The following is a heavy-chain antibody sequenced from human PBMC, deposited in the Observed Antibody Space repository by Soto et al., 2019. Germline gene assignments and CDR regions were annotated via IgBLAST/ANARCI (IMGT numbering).Heavy chain of an antibody. CDR1: GFTFSSYA. CDR2: ISGSGGST. J-gene: IGHJ4*02. Sequence: GGSLRLSCAASGFTFSSYAMSWVRQAPGKGLEWVSAISGSGGSTYYADSVKGRFTISRDNSKNTLYLQMNSLRAEDTAVYYCAKDPKVWSSSWYFQPYYFDHWGQGTLVTVSS. V-gene: IGHV3-23*01. D-gene: IGHD6-13*01. CDR3: AKDPKVWSSSWYFQPYYFDH.